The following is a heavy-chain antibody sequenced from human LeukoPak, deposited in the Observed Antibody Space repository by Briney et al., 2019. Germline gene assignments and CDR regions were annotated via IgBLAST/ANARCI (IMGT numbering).Heavy chain of an antibody. D-gene: IGHD3-22*01. V-gene: IGHV3-48*03. CDR3: ASSGYDSSGYPIDY. CDR2: ISSSGSTI. J-gene: IGHJ4*02. Sequence: PGGSLRLSCPTSGFTFSSYEMNWVRQAPGKGLEWVSYISSSGSTIYYADSVKGRFTIPRDNAKNSLYLQMNSLRAEDTAVYYCASSGYDSSGYPIDYWGQGTLVTVSS. CDR1: GFTFSSYE.